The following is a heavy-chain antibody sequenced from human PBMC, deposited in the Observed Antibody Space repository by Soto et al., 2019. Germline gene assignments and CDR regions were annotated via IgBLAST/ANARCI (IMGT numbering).Heavy chain of an antibody. J-gene: IGHJ4*02. Sequence: SETLSLTCSVSGASISSDNYYWGWIRQTPGKGLEWIGSIYYSGNTYYNPSLKSRLTISVDTSKSQFSLTLSSVTAADSAMYFCARQIRYTYGYFPRYIDQWGRGTRVTVSS. CDR2: IYYSGNT. D-gene: IGHD5-18*01. V-gene: IGHV4-39*01. CDR3: ARQIRYTYGYFPRYIDQ. CDR1: GASISSDNYY.